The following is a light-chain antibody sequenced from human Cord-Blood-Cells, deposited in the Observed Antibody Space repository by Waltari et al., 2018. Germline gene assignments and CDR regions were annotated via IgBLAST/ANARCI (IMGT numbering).Light chain of an antibody. J-gene: IGKJ2*01. V-gene: IGKV3-11*01. Sequence: EIVLTHSPATLSLSPGERATLSCTASQSVSSYLAWYQQKPGQAPRLLIYDASNRATGIPARFSGSGSGTDFTLTISSLEPEDFAVYYCQQRSNWHTFGQGTKLEIK. CDR3: QQRSNWHT. CDR1: QSVSSY. CDR2: DAS.